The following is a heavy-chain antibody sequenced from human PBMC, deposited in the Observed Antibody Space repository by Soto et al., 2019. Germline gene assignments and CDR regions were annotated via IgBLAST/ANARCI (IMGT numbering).Heavy chain of an antibody. CDR3: ARDMTRTVVPYFDF. Sequence: ASVNVSCKASGYTFSRYGISWVRQAPGQGLEWMAWTSANNDDTNYAQKFQGRVTITADKSTSTSYMELSSLRSEDTAVYYCARDMTRTVVPYFDFWGQGTLVTVSS. V-gene: IGHV1-18*04. J-gene: IGHJ4*02. D-gene: IGHD1-7*01. CDR2: TSANNDDT. CDR1: GYTFSRYG.